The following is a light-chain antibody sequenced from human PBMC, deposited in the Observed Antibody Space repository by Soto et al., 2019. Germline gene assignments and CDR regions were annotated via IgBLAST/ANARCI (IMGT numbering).Light chain of an antibody. CDR1: SSDIGSYNY. CDR3: ISYRGSDTRACV. CDR2: EVR. J-gene: IGLJ1*01. Sequence: QSVLTQPASVSGSPGQSITISCTGTSSDIGSYNYVAWYQQFPGKTPKLIIYEVRNRPSGVSFRFSGSKSGNTASLTISGLQAEDEADYYCISYRGSDTRACVFGTGTKVTVL. V-gene: IGLV2-14*01.